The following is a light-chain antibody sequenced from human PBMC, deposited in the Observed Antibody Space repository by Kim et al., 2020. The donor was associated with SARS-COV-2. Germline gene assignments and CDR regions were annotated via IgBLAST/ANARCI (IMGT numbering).Light chain of an antibody. CDR3: IQVRSFPRT. J-gene: IGKJ1*01. V-gene: IGKV1-12*01. Sequence: ASVGDTVTITCRAGQDINERLGWFQQRPGKAPNLLVYRVRDLETGVPSRFSGSGSGTDFALTINNLQPEDFATYYCIQVRSFPRTFGQGTKVDIK. CDR2: RVR. CDR1: QDINER.